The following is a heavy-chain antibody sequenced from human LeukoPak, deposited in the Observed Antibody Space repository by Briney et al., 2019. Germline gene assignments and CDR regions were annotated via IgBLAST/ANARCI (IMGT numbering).Heavy chain of an antibody. V-gene: IGHV4-30-4*08. Sequence: SETLSLTCTVSGGSISSGDYYWSWIRQPPGKGLEWIGYIYYSGSTYYNPSLKSRITISVDTSKNQFSLKLSSVTAADTAVYYCARTGRFLEWFGPLGGFDYWGQGTLVTVSS. CDR1: GGSISSGDYY. D-gene: IGHD3-3*01. J-gene: IGHJ4*02. CDR2: IYYSGST. CDR3: ARTGRFLEWFGPLGGFDY.